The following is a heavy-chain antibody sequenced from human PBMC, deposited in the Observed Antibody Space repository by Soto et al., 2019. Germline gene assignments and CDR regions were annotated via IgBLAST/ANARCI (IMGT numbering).Heavy chain of an antibody. CDR1: GFTFSNYG. CDR2: ISGSGDST. CDR3: AKDSETFGRFDY. D-gene: IGHD2-15*01. Sequence: PGGSLRLSCAASGFTFSNYGMSWVRQCPGKGLEWVSTISGSGDSTYYADSVKGRFTISRDNSKNTLYVQMNSLRAEDTAVYYCAKDSETFGRFDYWGQGTLVTVSS. J-gene: IGHJ4*02. V-gene: IGHV3-23*01.